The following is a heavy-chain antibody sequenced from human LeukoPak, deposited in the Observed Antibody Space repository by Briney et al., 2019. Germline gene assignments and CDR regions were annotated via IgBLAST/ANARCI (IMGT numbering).Heavy chain of an antibody. CDR2: ISGSGGST. V-gene: IGHV3-23*01. CDR1: GFTFSSYA. CDR3: AKGSGVATVYWYFDL. Sequence: GGSLRLSCAASGFTFSSYAMSWVRQAPGKGLEWVSAISGSGGSTYYADSVKGRFTISRDNSKNTLYLQMNSLRAEDTVVYYCAKGSGVATVYWYFDLWGRGTLVTVSS. J-gene: IGHJ2*01. D-gene: IGHD3-10*01.